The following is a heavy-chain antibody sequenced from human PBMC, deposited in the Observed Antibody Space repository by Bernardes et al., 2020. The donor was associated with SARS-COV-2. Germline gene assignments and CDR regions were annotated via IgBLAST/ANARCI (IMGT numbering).Heavy chain of an antibody. Sequence: SETLSLTCSVSGGSISSHSYCWGWIRQPPGKGLQWIGSLCYSGTTSNNPSLTSRVTISVDTTKNLLSLKLSSVIAADTAVYYCARHNFPQAGGGTFDIWGQGTMVTVSS. CDR1: GGSISSHSYC. J-gene: IGHJ3*02. V-gene: IGHV4-39*01. CDR2: LCYSGTT. CDR3: ARHNFPQAGGGTFDI. D-gene: IGHD3-10*01.